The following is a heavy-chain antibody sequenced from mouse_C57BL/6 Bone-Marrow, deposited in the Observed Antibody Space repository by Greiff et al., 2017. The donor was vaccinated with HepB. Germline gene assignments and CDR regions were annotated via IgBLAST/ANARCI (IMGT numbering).Heavy chain of an antibody. D-gene: IGHD1-1*01. CDR3: ARDGLTVVEGGWYFDV. J-gene: IGHJ1*03. Sequence: EVKVVESEGGLVQPGSSMKLSCTASGFTFSDYYMAWVRQVPEKGLEWVANINYDGSSTYYLDSLKSRFIISRDNAKNILYLQMSSLKSEDTATYYCARDGLTVVEGGWYFDVWGTGTTVTVSS. CDR1: GFTFSDYY. CDR2: INYDGSST. V-gene: IGHV5-16*01.